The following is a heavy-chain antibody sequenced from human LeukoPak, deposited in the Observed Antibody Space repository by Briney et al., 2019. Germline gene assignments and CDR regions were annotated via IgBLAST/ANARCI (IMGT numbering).Heavy chain of an antibody. CDR2: MCHSGTT. J-gene: IGHJ4*02. Sequence: SETLSLICTVSGDSITSYYWTWIRQPPGKGLEWIGYMCHSGTTSNNPSLKSRVTISVDTSNNQFSLKVRSVTAAETAVYYCARGLGWGATIFDYWGQGALVTVSS. D-gene: IGHD1-26*01. V-gene: IGHV4-59*01. CDR1: GDSITSYY. CDR3: ARGLGWGATIFDY.